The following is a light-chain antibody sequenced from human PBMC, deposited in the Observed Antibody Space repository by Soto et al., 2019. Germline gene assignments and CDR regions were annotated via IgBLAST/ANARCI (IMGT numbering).Light chain of an antibody. CDR2: EGS. CDR3: CSYAGGGTLL. V-gene: IGLV2-23*01. Sequence: QSALTQPASVSGPPGQSVTISCTGTSSDVGSYNLVSWYQQHPGKAPKLMIFEGSKRPSGVSNRFSGAKSGNTASLTISGLQTEDEADYYCCSYAGGGTLLFGGGTKLTVL. CDR1: SSDVGSYNL. J-gene: IGLJ2*01.